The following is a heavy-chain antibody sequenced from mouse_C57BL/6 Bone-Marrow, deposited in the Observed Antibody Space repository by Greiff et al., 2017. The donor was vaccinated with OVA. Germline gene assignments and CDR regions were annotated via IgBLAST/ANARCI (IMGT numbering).Heavy chain of an antibody. CDR3: ARDPVLLRCSWFAY. CDR1: GFTFSSYA. Sequence: EVQLQESGGGLVKPGGSLKLSCAASGFTFSSYAMSWVRQTPEKRLAWVATISDGGSYTYYPDNVKGRFTISRDNAKNNLYLQMSHLKSEDTAMYYCARDPVLLRCSWFAYWGQGTLVTVSA. CDR2: ISDGGSYT. V-gene: IGHV5-4*01. J-gene: IGHJ3*01. D-gene: IGHD1-1*01.